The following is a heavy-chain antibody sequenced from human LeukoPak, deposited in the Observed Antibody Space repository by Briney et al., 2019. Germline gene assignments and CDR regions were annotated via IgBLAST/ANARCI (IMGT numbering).Heavy chain of an antibody. CDR3: ARGSNYIDY. J-gene: IGHJ4*02. Sequence: ASVKVSCKASGYTFTSYDINWVRQATGQGLEWMGWMNPNSGNTGYAQKFQGRLTITRNTSISTAYMELSSLRSKDTAVYYCARGSNYIDYWGQGTLVTVSS. CDR1: GYTFTSYD. D-gene: IGHD4-11*01. CDR2: MNPNSGNT. V-gene: IGHV1-8*03.